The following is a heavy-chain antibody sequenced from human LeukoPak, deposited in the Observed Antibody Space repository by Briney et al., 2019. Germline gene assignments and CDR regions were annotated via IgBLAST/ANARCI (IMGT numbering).Heavy chain of an antibody. D-gene: IGHD2-15*01. CDR1: GGSISSYY. CDR2: IFYSGST. V-gene: IGHV4-59*12. J-gene: IGHJ4*02. Sequence: SETLSLTCTVSGGSISSYYWSWIRQPPGKGLEWVGYIFYSGSTNYNPSLKNRVTISVDTSKTQFSLKLSSATGADTAVYYSASLTGYCSGGSCYTWGQGTLVTVSS. CDR3: ASLTGYCSGGSCYT.